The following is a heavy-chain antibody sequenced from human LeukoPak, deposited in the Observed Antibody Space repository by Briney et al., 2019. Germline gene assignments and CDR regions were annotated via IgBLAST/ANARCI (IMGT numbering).Heavy chain of an antibody. CDR1: GGSISSGGYY. D-gene: IGHD4-17*01. J-gene: IGHJ4*02. CDR3: ARVIDYGDYHFDY. Sequence: SETLSLTCTVSGGSISSGGYYWSWIRQPPGKGLEWIGYIYYSGSTNYNPSLKSRVTISVDTSKNQFSLKLSSVTAADTAVYYCARVIDYGDYHFDYWGQGTLVTVSS. V-gene: IGHV4-61*08. CDR2: IYYSGST.